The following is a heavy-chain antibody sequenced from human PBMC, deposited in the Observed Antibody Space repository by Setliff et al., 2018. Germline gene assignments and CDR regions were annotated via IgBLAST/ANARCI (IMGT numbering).Heavy chain of an antibody. J-gene: IGHJ6*02. CDR3: ARDRTAYNYGMDV. CDR2: VYYSGNT. D-gene: IGHD5-18*01. V-gene: IGHV4-59*11. CDR1: GGSLTQRY. Sequence: PSETLSLTCTLSGGSLTQRYWSWVRQPPGKGLEWIGYVYYSGNTNYSPSLKSRVTISADTSKNQVSPKLTSATAADTAVYYCARDRTAYNYGMDVWGQGTTVTVSS.